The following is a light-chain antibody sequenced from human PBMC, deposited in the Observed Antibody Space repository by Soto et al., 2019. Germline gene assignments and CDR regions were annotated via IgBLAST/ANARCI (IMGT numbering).Light chain of an antibody. CDR2: DAS. CDR3: QQRSNWPQWT. V-gene: IGKV3-11*01. J-gene: IGKJ1*01. Sequence: EIVLTQSPATLSLSPGERATLSCRASQRVSSYLAWYQQKPGQAPRLLIYDASNRATGIPARFSGSGSGTDFTLTISSLEPEDFAVYYCQQRSNWPQWTFGQGTKV. CDR1: QRVSSY.